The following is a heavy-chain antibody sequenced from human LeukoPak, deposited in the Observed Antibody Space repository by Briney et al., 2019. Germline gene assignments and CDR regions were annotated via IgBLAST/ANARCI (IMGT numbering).Heavy chain of an antibody. D-gene: IGHD5-18*01. CDR2: INPNSGGT. J-gene: IGHJ4*02. CDR1: GYTFTGYY. CDR3: ASVDTAMAPPTLDY. V-gene: IGHV1-2*02. Sequence: ASVKVSCKASGYTFTGYYMHWVRQPPGQGLERMGWINPNSGGTNYAQKFQGRVTMTRDTSISTAYMELSRLRSDDTAVYYCASVDTAMAPPTLDYWGQGTLVTVSS.